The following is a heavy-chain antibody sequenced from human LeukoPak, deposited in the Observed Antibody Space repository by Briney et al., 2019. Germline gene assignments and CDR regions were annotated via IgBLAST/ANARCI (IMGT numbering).Heavy chain of an antibody. D-gene: IGHD3-22*01. Sequence: PGGSLRLSCAASGFTFSRYWMHWVRQAPGKGLVWVSRIKSDGSTNYADSVKGRLPTSRDNAKNTVSLQMNSLRAEDTGVYYCARAPAEIGGYYPEYFRHWGQGTLVTVSS. V-gene: IGHV3-74*01. J-gene: IGHJ1*01. CDR3: ARAPAEIGGYYPEYFRH. CDR2: IKSDGST. CDR1: GFTFSRYW.